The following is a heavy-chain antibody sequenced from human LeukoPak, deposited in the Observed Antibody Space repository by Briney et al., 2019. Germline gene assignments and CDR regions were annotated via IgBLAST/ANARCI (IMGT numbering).Heavy chain of an antibody. J-gene: IGHJ4*02. V-gene: IGHV3-23*01. D-gene: IGHD5-18*01. CDR1: GFTFSSYA. CDR3: AKGNSGYSYGYFDY. Sequence: PGGSLRLSCAASGFTFSSYAMSWVRQAPGKGLEWVSAISGSGGSTYYADSVKGRFTISSDNSKNTLYLQMNSLRAEDTAVYYCAKGNSGYSYGYFDYWGQGTLVTVSS. CDR2: ISGSGGST.